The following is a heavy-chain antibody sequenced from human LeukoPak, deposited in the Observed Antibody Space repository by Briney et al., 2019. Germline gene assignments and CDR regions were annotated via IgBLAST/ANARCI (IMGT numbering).Heavy chain of an antibody. CDR2: IYYSGST. J-gene: IGHJ4*02. CDR3: ARRPLLPAAHFDY. CDR1: GGSISSGGYY. D-gene: IGHD2-2*01. V-gene: IGHV4-31*03. Sequence: KASETLSLTCTVSGGSISSGGYYWSWIRQHPGKGLEWIGYIYYSGSTYYNPSLKSRVTISVDTSKNQFSLKLSSVTAADTAVYYCARRPLLPAAHFDYWGQGTLVTVSS.